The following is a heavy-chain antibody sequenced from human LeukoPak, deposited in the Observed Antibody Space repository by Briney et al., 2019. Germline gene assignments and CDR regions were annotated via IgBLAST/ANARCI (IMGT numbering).Heavy chain of an antibody. V-gene: IGHV3-23*01. Sequence: GGSLRLSCAASGFTFSSYAMSWVRQAPGKGLEWVSAISGSGGGTYYADSVKGRFTISRDNSKNTLYLQMNSLRAEDTAVYYCAKDRPLWFGELGGFFFDYWGQGTLVTVSS. CDR1: GFTFSSYA. CDR2: ISGSGGGT. CDR3: AKDRPLWFGELGGFFFDY. J-gene: IGHJ4*02. D-gene: IGHD3-10*01.